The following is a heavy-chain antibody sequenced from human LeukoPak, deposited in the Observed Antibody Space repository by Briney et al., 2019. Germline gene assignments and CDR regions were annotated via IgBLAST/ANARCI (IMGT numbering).Heavy chain of an antibody. CDR3: ASYPGLGNFDY. CDR1: GGSISSSSYY. J-gene: IGHJ4*02. CDR2: IYYSGST. D-gene: IGHD1-26*01. Sequence: SETLSLTCTVSGGSISSSSYYWGWIRQPPGKGLEWIGSIYYSGSTYYNPSLKSRVTISVDTSKNQFSLKLSSVTAADTAVYYCASYPGLGNFDYWGQGTLVTVSS. V-gene: IGHV4-39*01.